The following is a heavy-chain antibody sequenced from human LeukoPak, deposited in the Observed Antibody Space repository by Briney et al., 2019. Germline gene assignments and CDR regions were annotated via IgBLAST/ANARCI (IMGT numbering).Heavy chain of an antibody. D-gene: IGHD3-3*01. CDR1: RFTFSRYA. V-gene: IGHV3-30-3*01. CDR3: ARDGGYDFWSGYYQDY. CDR2: ISYDANIGSNK. J-gene: IGHJ4*02. Sequence: PGGSLRLSCATSRFTFSRYAMHWVRQAPGKGLEWVALISYDANIGSNKYYADSVKGRFTISRDNSKNTLYLQMNSLRAEDTAVYYCARDGGYDFWSGYYQDYWGQGTLVTVSS.